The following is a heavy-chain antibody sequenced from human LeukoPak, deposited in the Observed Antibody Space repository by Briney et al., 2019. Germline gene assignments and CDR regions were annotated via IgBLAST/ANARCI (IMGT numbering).Heavy chain of an antibody. D-gene: IGHD1-26*01. CDR1: GYTFSDLY. Sequence: ASVKVSCKASGYTFSDLYIHWVRQAPGQGLEWMWWINPDGGGTEFEQKFQDRVTVTRDASTSTAFLEISRLTFDDTAVYYCARPPTREAEGFDIWGQGTMVIVSS. V-gene: IGHV1-2*02. J-gene: IGHJ3*02. CDR2: INPDGGGT. CDR3: ARPPTREAEGFDI.